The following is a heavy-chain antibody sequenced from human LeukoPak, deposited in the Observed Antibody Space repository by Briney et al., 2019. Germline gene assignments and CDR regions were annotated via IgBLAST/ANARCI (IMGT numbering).Heavy chain of an antibody. V-gene: IGHV1-24*01. CDR1: GYTLTELS. CDR2: FDPEDGET. CDR3: ATSYSNYRGFDY. Sequence: ASVKVSCKVSGYTLTELSMHWVRQAPGKGLEWMGGFDPEDGETIYAQKFQGRVTMTEDTSIDTAYMELSSLRSEDTAVYYCATSYSNYRGFDYWGQGTLVTVSS. D-gene: IGHD4-11*01. J-gene: IGHJ4*02.